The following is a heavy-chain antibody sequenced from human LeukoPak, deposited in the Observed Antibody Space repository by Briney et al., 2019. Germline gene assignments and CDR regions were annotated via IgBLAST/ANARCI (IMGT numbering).Heavy chain of an antibody. D-gene: IGHD2-2*01. V-gene: IGHV3-9*01. CDR1: GFTFYDYA. Sequence: GGSLRLSCAASGFTFYDYAMHWVRQAPGKGLEWVPGISWNSGSIGYADSVKGRFTISRDNAKNSLYLQMNSLRAEDTALYYCAKGSQYQLLSYYFDYWGQGTLVTVSS. CDR3: AKGSQYQLLSYYFDY. CDR2: ISWNSGSI. J-gene: IGHJ4*02.